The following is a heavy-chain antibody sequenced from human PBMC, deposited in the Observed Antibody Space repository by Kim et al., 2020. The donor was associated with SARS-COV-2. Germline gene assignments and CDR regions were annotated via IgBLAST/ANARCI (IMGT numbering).Heavy chain of an antibody. CDR2: ISGSGGST. V-gene: IGHV3-23*01. CDR1: GFTFSSYA. CDR3: AKDVGWRWGTYYYGMDV. J-gene: IGHJ6*02. D-gene: IGHD2-8*02. Sequence: GGSLRLSCAASGFTFSSYAMSWVRQAPGKGLEWVSAISGSGGSTYYADSVKGRFTISRDNSKNTLYLQMNSLRAEDTAVYYCAKDVGWRWGTYYYGMDVWSRGTTVTVSS.